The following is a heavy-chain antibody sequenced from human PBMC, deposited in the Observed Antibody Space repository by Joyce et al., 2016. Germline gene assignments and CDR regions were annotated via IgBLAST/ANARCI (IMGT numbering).Heavy chain of an antibody. Sequence: QVQLVQSGAEVKKPGASVKVSCKASGYTFTNYYMHWVRQDPGQGLEWMGIINPSGGSTNSAQKFQGRVTMTRDTSTSTVYMALSSLRSEDTAVYYCARDTAMATGYYYYGMDVWGQGTTVTVSS. CDR2: INPSGGST. CDR1: GYTFTNYY. CDR3: ARDTAMATGYYYYGMDV. J-gene: IGHJ6*02. D-gene: IGHD5-18*01. V-gene: IGHV1-46*01.